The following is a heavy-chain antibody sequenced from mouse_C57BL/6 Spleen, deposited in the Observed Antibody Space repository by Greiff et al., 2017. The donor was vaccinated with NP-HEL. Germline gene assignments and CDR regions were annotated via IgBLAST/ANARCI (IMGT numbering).Heavy chain of an antibody. CDR2: INPSDSHT. Sequence: QVQLQQPGAELVRPGTSVKLSCKASGYTFTSYWMHWVKQRPGQGLEWIGVINPSDSHTNYNQKFKGKATLTVDTSSSPAYMQLSSLTSEDSAVYYCARGGYASYWYFDVWGTGTTVTVSS. J-gene: IGHJ1*03. CDR1: GYTFTSYW. V-gene: IGHV1-59*01. D-gene: IGHD3-3*01. CDR3: ARGGYASYWYFDV.